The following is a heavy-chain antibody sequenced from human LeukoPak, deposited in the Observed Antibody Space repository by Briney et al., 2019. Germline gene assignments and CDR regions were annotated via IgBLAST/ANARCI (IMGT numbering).Heavy chain of an antibody. CDR3: ARLYEDYYYGMDV. J-gene: IGHJ6*02. CDR2: IWYDGSNK. CDR1: GFTFSTYS. V-gene: IGHV3-33*08. Sequence: PGGSLRLSCAASGFTFSTYSMHWVRQAPGKGLEWVAVIWYDGSNKYYADSVKGRFTISRDNSKNTLYLQMNSLRAEDTAVYYCARLYEDYYYGMDVWGQGTTVTVSS. D-gene: IGHD5/OR15-5a*01.